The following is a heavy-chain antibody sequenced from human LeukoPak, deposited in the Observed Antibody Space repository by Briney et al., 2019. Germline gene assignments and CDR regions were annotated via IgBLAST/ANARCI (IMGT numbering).Heavy chain of an antibody. D-gene: IGHD3-22*01. CDR2: ISAYNGNT. V-gene: IGHV1-18*01. CDR3: ARTTMIVVVTGVPFDP. Sequence: ASVKVSCKASGYTFTSYGISWVRQAPGQGLEWMGWISAYNGNTNYAQKLQGRVTMTTDTSTSTAYMELRSLRSDDTAVYYCARTTMIVVVTGVPFDPWGQGTLVTVPS. CDR1: GYTFTSYG. J-gene: IGHJ5*02.